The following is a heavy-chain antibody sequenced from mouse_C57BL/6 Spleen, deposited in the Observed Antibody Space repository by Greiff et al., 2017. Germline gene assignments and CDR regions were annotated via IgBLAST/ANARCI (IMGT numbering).Heavy chain of an antibody. J-gene: IGHJ2*01. Sequence: QVQLQQPGAELVKPGASVKLSCKASGYTFTSYWMQWVKQRPGQGLEWIGEIDPSDSYTNYNQKFKGKATLTVDTSSSTAYMQVSSLTSEDSAVYYCARKGYDGYYVDYWGQGTTLTVSS. CDR1: GYTFTSYW. V-gene: IGHV1-50*01. D-gene: IGHD2-3*01. CDR3: ARKGYDGYYVDY. CDR2: IDPSDSYT.